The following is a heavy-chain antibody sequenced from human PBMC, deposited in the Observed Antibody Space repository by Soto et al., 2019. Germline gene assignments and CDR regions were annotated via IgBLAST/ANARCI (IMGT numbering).Heavy chain of an antibody. V-gene: IGHV1-2*02. CDR2: INPSTGGT. D-gene: IGHD6-19*01. Sequence: ASVKVSCKASGYTFTGYFLYWVRQAPGQGLEWMGWINPSTGGTNYAQKFQGRVTMTRDTSIGTAYMDLSGLRSDDTAVYYCARERNSGSSPDYWGQGTLVTVSS. CDR1: GYTFTGYF. CDR3: ARERNSGSSPDY. J-gene: IGHJ4*02.